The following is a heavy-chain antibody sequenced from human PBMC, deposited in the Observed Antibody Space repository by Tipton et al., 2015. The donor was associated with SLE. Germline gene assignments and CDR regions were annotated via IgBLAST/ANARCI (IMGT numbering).Heavy chain of an antibody. CDR2: ISSSSRTI. Sequence: SLRLSCAASGFSLSCYSMNWVRQAPGKGLEWISYISSSSRTIYADSVRGRFTISRDGAKNTLYLQMSSLRAEDTAIYYCVRSSGYPDCWGQGTLVTVSS. V-gene: IGHV3-48*04. CDR1: GFSLSCYS. J-gene: IGHJ4*02. CDR3: VRSSGYPDC. D-gene: IGHD3-22*01.